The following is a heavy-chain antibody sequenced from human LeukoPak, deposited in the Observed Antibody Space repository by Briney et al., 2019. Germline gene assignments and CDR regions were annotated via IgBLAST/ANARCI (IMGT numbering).Heavy chain of an antibody. CDR1: GFTFSSYW. CDR2: INTDGSST. J-gene: IGHJ4*02. V-gene: IGHV3-74*01. Sequence: TGGSLRLSCAASGFTFSSYWMHWVRQAPGKGLAWVSRINTDGSSTSYADSVKGRFTISRDNAKNTLYLQMNSLRAEDTAVYYCARAPCRGGSCRFDYWGQGTLVTVSS. D-gene: IGHD2-15*01. CDR3: ARAPCRGGSCRFDY.